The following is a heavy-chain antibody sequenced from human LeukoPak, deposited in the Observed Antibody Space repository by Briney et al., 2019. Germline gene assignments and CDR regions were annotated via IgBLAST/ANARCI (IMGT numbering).Heavy chain of an antibody. CDR2: ISSSSSYI. V-gene: IGHV3-21*01. Sequence: GGSLRLSCAASGFTFSSYGMSWVRQAPGKGLEWVSSISSSSSYIYYADSVKGRFTISRDNAKNSLYLQMNSLRAEDTAVYYCARAPPSGWQRFFDYWGQGTLVTVSS. D-gene: IGHD6-19*01. CDR1: GFTFSSYG. J-gene: IGHJ4*02. CDR3: ARAPPSGWQRFFDY.